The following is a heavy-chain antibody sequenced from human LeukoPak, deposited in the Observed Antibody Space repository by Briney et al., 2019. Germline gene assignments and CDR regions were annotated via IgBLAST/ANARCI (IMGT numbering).Heavy chain of an antibody. D-gene: IGHD2-2*01. V-gene: IGHV4-34*01. CDR1: GGSFSGYY. CDR3: ARGAEYCSSTSCFNYYYYMDV. Sequence: PSESLSLTCAVYGGSFSGYYWSWIRQPPGKGLEWSGEINHSGSTNYNPSLKSRVTISVDTSKNQFSLKLSSVTAADTAVYYCARGAEYCSSTSCFNYYYYMDVWGKGTTVTVSS. J-gene: IGHJ6*03. CDR2: INHSGST.